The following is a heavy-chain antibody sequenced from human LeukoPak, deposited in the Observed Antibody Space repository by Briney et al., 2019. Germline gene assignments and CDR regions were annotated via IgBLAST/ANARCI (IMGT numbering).Heavy chain of an antibody. V-gene: IGHV1-8*02. J-gene: IGHJ4*02. D-gene: IGHD4-23*01. CDR1: GYSFTSYD. Sequence: ASVKVSCKASGYSFTSYDINWVRQATGQGLEWIGWMNPNSGDADYTQKFKGRVTFTRDTSTRTAYMELSSLGSEDTAVYYCARSNFGGNVHFDYWGQGTLVTVSS. CDR2: MNPNSGDA. CDR3: ARSNFGGNVHFDY.